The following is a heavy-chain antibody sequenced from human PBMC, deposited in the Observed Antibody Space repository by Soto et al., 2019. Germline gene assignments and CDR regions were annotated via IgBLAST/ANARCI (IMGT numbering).Heavy chain of an antibody. CDR3: AKDISSPYSTTRDY. Sequence: GGSLRLSCAASGFTFSSYAMSWVHQAPGKGLEWVSAISGSGGSTYYADSVKGRFTISRDNSKNTLYLQMNSLRAEDTAVYYCAKDISSPYSTTRDYWGQGTLVTVSS. V-gene: IGHV3-23*01. J-gene: IGHJ4*02. D-gene: IGHD6-13*01. CDR1: GFTFSSYA. CDR2: ISGSGGST.